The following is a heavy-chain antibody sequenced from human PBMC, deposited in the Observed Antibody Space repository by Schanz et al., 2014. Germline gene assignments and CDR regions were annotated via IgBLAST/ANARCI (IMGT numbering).Heavy chain of an antibody. CDR2: IYSGDNT. J-gene: IGHJ6*02. CDR3: ASLIGPASAHFYGMDV. Sequence: EMQLVESGGGLIQPGGSLRLSCAASGFTVTSYYMSWVRQAPGKGLEWVTVIYSGDNTYYADSVKGRFTISRDNSKNTVYLQMNSLRAEDTAVYFCASLIGPASAHFYGMDVWGQGTTVTVSS. V-gene: IGHV3-53*01. D-gene: IGHD3-3*01. CDR1: GFTVTSYY.